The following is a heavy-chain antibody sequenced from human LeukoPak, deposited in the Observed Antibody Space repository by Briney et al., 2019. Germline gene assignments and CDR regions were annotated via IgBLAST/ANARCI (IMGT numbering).Heavy chain of an antibody. CDR1: GYSFISHG. D-gene: IGHD3-9*01. V-gene: IGHV1-18*01. CDR2: ISVYNGKT. CDR3: ARDQAATNTQVRFCLD. Sequence: ASVKVSFKASGYSFISHGISWVRQAPGQGPEWMGWISVYNGKTNYAQKFQGRVTMTTDTSTSTAYMDLRSLRSDDTAVYYCARDQAATNTQVRFCLDWGQGTLVTVSS. J-gene: IGHJ4*02.